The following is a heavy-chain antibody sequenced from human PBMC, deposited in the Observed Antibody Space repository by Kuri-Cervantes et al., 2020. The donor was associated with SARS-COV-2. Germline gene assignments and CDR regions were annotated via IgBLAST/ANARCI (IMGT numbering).Heavy chain of an antibody. Sequence: GGSLRLFCAASGFSFSSYGMSWVRQAPGKGLEWVANIKQDGSEKYYVDSVKGRFTISRDNAKNSLYLQMNSLRAEDTAVYYCARVPRSSSQTYWGQGTLVTVSS. CDR1: GFSFSSYG. D-gene: IGHD6-6*01. CDR2: IKQDGSEK. V-gene: IGHV3-7*01. CDR3: ARVPRSSSQTY. J-gene: IGHJ4*02.